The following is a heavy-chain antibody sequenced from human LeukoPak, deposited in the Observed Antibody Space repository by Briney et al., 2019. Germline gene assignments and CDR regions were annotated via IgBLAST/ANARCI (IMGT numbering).Heavy chain of an antibody. CDR2: INPNSGGA. CDR1: GYTFTGYY. J-gene: IGHJ3*02. V-gene: IGHV1-2*02. CDR3: ARDRAVVVEMSDAFDI. Sequence: RASVKVSCKASGYTFTGYYMHWVRQAPGQGLEWMGWINPNSGGANYAQKFQGRVTMTRDTSIGTAYMELSRLRSDDTAVYYCARDRAVVVEMSDAFDIWGQGTMVTVSS. D-gene: IGHD2-15*01.